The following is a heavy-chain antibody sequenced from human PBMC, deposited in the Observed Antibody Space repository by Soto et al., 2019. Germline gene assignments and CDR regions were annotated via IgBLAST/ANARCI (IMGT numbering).Heavy chain of an antibody. D-gene: IGHD3-10*01. J-gene: IGHJ4*01. CDR1: GYTFTTYA. V-gene: IGHV1-3*01. CDR3: AREFQWFGELLYYYDY. CDR2: INAGNGNR. Sequence: ASVKVSCKASGYTFTTYAMHWVRQAPGQRLEWMGWINAGNGNRRYSQKFQGRVTITSDTSTSTAYMELSSLKSEDTAVYYCAREFQWFGELLYYYDYCSQRTLVTVSS.